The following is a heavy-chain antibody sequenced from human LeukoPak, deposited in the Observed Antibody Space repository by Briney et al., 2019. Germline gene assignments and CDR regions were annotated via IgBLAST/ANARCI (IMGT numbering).Heavy chain of an antibody. CDR3: ARYPQTGDPGH. CDR2: IGTSVDNI. D-gene: IGHD7-27*01. CDR1: GFTFSTYA. V-gene: IGHV3-23*01. J-gene: IGHJ4*02. Sequence: GGSLKLSCAASGFTFSTYAINWVRQAPGKGLEWVSVIGTSVDNIHYADSLKGRFTISRDKSKHTLYLQMSSLRVEDTAVYYCARYPQTGDPGHWGQETGLTVSS.